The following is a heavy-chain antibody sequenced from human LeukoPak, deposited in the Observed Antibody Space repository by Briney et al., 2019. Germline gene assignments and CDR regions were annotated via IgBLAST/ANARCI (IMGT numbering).Heavy chain of an antibody. D-gene: IGHD2-8*02. CDR1: GGSISNYF. J-gene: IGHJ5*02. CDR2: SSASGST. V-gene: IGHV4-4*07. CDR3: ARDDLVGGGNNWFDP. Sequence: SETLSLTCGVSGGSISNYFWTWVRQPAGKGLEWIGRSSASGSTNQNPSLKSRISMSLDTSKSQVSLKLTSVTAADSAVYYCARDDLVGGGNNWFDPWGQGTLVTVSS.